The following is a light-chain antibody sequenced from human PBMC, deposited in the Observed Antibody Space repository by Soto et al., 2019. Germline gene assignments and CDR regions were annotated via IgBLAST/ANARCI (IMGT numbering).Light chain of an antibody. CDR3: QQYNSYSLT. Sequence: SQMTQPPSTLSASVGDRVTITCRASQSIRSWLAWYQQKPGKAPKLLIYDASSLQSGVPSRFSGSESGTEFTLTISSLQPDDFATYYCQQYNSYSLTFGGGTKVEIK. CDR1: QSIRSW. J-gene: IGKJ4*01. V-gene: IGKV1-5*01. CDR2: DAS.